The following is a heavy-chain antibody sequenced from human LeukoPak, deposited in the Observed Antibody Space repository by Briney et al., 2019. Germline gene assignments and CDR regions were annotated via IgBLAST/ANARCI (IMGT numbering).Heavy chain of an antibody. CDR3: ARPISGNYYYYYGMDV. CDR2: ISSSGSTI. CDR1: GFTFSDYY. V-gene: IGHV3-11*01. D-gene: IGHD1-14*01. Sequence: GGSLRLSCAASGFTFSDYYMSWIRQAPGKGLEWVSYISSSGSTIYYADSVKGRFTISRGNAKNSLYLQMNSLRAEDTAVYYCARPISGNYYYYYGMDVWGQGTTVTVSS. J-gene: IGHJ6*02.